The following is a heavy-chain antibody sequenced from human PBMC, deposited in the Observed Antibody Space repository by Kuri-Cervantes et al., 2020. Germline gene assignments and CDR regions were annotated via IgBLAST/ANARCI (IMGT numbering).Heavy chain of an antibody. D-gene: IGHD6-13*01. J-gene: IGHJ6*02. CDR1: GFTFSSYS. CDR2: ISSSSSYI. CDR3: ARDIAGDWGVPYGMDV. V-gene: IGHV3-21*01. Sequence: ETLSLTCAASGFTFSSYSMNWVRQAPGKGLEWVSSISSSSSYIYYADSVKGRFTISRDNAKNSLYLQMNSLRAEDTAVYYCARDIAGDWGVPYGMDVWGQGTMVTVSS.